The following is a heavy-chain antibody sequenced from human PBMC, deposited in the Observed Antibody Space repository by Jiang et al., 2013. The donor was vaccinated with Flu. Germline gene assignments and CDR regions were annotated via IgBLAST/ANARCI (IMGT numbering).Heavy chain of an antibody. CDR1: GDSINSNNYY. J-gene: IGHJ4*02. V-gene: IGHV4-39*07. CDR2: IYFSGTT. CDR3: ARNVMTTVTLIFDY. Sequence: GSGLVKPSETLSLTCSVFGDSINSNNYYWGWIRQAPGQGLEWVGSIYFSGTTYQNPSLKSRVTMSLDTSKNQFSLKLRSVTAADTAVYFCARNVMTTVTLIFDYVGQGTLITVSS. D-gene: IGHD4-17*01.